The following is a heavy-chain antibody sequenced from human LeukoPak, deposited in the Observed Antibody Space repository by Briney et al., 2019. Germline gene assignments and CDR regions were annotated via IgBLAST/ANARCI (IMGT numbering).Heavy chain of an antibody. Sequence: GGSLRLSCAAYGFTFSTYAMTWVRQAPGKGLEWLSGVSPPGGGTYYADSVKGRFTISRDDSKNTLSLQMNSLRVEDTAVYYCARDLAWGAFDYWGQGTLVTVSS. J-gene: IGHJ4*02. CDR3: ARDLAWGAFDY. V-gene: IGHV3-23*01. CDR2: VSPPGGGT. CDR1: GFTFSTYA. D-gene: IGHD7-27*01.